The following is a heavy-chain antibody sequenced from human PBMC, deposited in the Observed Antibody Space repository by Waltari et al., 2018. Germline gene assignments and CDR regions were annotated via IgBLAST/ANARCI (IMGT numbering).Heavy chain of an antibody. D-gene: IGHD6-19*01. CDR2: IIPIFGTA. CDR3: ATHGVLGSGLSW. CDR1: GGTFSSYA. Sequence: QVQPVQSGAEVKKPGSSVKVSCKASGGTFSSYAISWVRQAPGQGLEWMGGIIPIFGTANYAQKFQGRGTITADESTSTAYMELSSLRSEDTAVYYCATHGVLGSGLSWWGQGTLVTVSS. V-gene: IGHV1-69*01. J-gene: IGHJ4*02.